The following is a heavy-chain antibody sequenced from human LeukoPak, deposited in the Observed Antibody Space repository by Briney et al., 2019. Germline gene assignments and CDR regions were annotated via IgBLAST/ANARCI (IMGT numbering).Heavy chain of an antibody. V-gene: IGHV4-61*02. J-gene: IGHJ6*03. CDR2: IYTSGST. CDR1: DGSISSGSYY. CDR3: ARVPRSYYYYYYMDV. Sequence: SQTLSLTCTVSDGSISSGSYYWSWIRQPAGKGLEWIGRIYTSGSTNYNPSLKSRVTMSADTSKNQFSLKLSSVTAADTAVYYCARVPRSYYYYYYMDVWGKGTTVTVSS.